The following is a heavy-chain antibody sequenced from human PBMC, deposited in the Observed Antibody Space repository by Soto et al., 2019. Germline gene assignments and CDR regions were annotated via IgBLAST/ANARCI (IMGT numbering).Heavy chain of an antibody. V-gene: IGHV3-15*07. J-gene: IGHJ5*02. CDR1: GFTFSNAW. D-gene: IGHD2-2*01. CDR3: TTGAPLYCSSTSCDEMYNWFDP. Sequence: GGSLRLSCAASGFTFSNAWMNWVRQAPGKGLEWVGRIKSKTDGGTTDYAAPVKGRFTISRDDSKNTLYLQMNSLKTEDTAVYYCTTGAPLYCSSTSCDEMYNWFDPWGQGTLVTVSS. CDR2: IKSKTDGGTT.